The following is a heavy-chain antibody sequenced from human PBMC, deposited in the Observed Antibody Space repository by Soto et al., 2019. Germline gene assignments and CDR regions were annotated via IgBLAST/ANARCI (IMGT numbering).Heavy chain of an antibody. D-gene: IGHD1-26*01. CDR2: ISGSNTYT. CDR3: ARSMKGGKNFVS. J-gene: IGHJ4*02. Sequence: QVQLVESGGGLVKPGGSLRLSCAASGFTFGDYYMSWIRQAPGKGLEWLSYISGSNTYTDYADSVKGRFTISRDNAKHSLYLQMNSLRADDTAVYYCARSMKGGKNFVSWGQGTLVTVSS. CDR1: GFTFGDYY. V-gene: IGHV3-11*05.